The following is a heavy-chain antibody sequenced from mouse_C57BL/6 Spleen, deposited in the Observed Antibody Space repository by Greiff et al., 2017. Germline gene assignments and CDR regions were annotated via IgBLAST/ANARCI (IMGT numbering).Heavy chain of an antibody. D-gene: IGHD4-1*01. CDR3: ARNWEKGPFAY. Sequence: QVQLKQPGAELVKPGASVKLSCKASGYTFTSYWMHWVKQRPGQGLEWIGMIHPNSGSTNYNEKFKSKATLTVDKSSSTAYMQCSSLTSEDSAVYYCARNWEKGPFAYWGQGTLVTVSA. V-gene: IGHV1-64*01. CDR2: IHPNSGST. CDR1: GYTFTSYW. J-gene: IGHJ3*01.